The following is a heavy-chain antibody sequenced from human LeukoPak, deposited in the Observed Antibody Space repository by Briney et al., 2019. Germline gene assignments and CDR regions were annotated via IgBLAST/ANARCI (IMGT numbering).Heavy chain of an antibody. CDR2: IAYDGSNK. D-gene: IGHD6-13*01. J-gene: IGHJ4*01. CDR1: GFTFSSYA. CDR3: ARGIAGGFDY. V-gene: IGHV3-30-3*01. Sequence: GGSLRLSCAASGFTFSSYAMHWVRQAPGQGLEWVARIAYDGSNKNYADSVKGRFTGSRDNSKNTVYLQMISLRAEDTSVYFCARGIAGGFDYWGHGTLVTVSS.